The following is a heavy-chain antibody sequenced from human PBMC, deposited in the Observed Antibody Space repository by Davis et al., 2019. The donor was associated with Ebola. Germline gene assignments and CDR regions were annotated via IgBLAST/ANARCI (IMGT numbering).Heavy chain of an antibody. J-gene: IGHJ4*02. CDR1: GFTFSSYA. CDR3: AKGPSIAVAGTDY. D-gene: IGHD6-19*01. V-gene: IGHV3-23*01. Sequence: ESLKISYAASGFTFSSYAMSWVRQAPGKGLEWVSAISGSGGSTYYADSVKGRFTISRDNSKNTLYLQMNSLRAEDTAVYYCAKGPSIAVAGTDYWGQGTLVTVSS. CDR2: ISGSGGST.